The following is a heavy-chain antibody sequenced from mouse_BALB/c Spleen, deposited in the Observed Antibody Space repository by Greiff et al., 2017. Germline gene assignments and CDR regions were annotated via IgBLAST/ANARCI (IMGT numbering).Heavy chain of an antibody. CDR3: ARAFIYYDYGYYFDY. CDR1: GFTFSSYA. Sequence: EVQRVESGGGLVKPGGSLKLSCAASGFTFSSYAMSWVRQTPEKRLEWVASISSGGSTYYPDSVKGRFTISRDNARNILYLQMSSLRSEDTAMYYCARAFIYYDYGYYFDYWGQGTTLTVSA. CDR2: ISSGGST. D-gene: IGHD2-4*01. J-gene: IGHJ2*01. V-gene: IGHV5-6-5*01.